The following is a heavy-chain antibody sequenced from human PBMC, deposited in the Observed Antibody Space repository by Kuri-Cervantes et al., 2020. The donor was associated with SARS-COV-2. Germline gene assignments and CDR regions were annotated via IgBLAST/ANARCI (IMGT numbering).Heavy chain of an antibody. D-gene: IGHD3-16*02. V-gene: IGHV3-30-3*01. J-gene: IGHJ4*02. CDR2: ISYDGSNK. Sequence: GESLKISCTASGFTFGDYAMRWVRQAPGKGLEWVAVISYDGSNKYYADSVKGRFTISRDNSKNTLYLQMNSLRAEDTAVYYCQAHLTFEGVFAQDDYWGQGTLVTVSS. CDR1: GFTFGDYA. CDR3: QAHLTFEGVFAQDDY.